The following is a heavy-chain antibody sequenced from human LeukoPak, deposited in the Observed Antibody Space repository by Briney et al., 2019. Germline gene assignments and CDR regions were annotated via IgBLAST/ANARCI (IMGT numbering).Heavy chain of an antibody. V-gene: IGHV4-31*03. CDR3: ARVGQNCSGGSCYSGQYGMDV. J-gene: IGHJ6*02. D-gene: IGHD2-15*01. CDR2: IFYSGST. CDR1: GGSINSGGYF. Sequence: PSETLSLTCTVSGGSINSGGYFWSWLRQHPTKGLEWIGYIFYSGSTHYNPSLKSRVTMSVDTSKNQFSLKLSSVTAADTAVYYCARVGQNCSGGSCYSGQYGMDVRGQGTTVTVSS.